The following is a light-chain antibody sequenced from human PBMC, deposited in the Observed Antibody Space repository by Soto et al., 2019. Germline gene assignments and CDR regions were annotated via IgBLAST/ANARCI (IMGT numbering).Light chain of an antibody. J-gene: IGKJ3*01. V-gene: IGKV3-15*01. CDR3: QQYNSRHFT. CDR2: GAS. Sequence: EIVMTQSPATLSVSPGERAALSCRASQSVGSNLAWYQQKPGQAPRLLIYGASPRATGIPARFSGSGSGTEFTLTISSLQSEDFAVYYCQQYNSRHFTFGPGTKVDIK. CDR1: QSVGSN.